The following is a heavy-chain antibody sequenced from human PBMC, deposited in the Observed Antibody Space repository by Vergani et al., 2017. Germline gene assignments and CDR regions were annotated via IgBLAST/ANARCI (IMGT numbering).Heavy chain of an antibody. CDR3: ARDGAGALFYIDY. D-gene: IGHD3-10*01. V-gene: IGHV1-18*04. Sequence: QVQLVQSGAEGKKPGASVRVSCKASGFTFTSYIINWVRQAPGQRPEWMGWISAYNGDTKYAQKVQGRITLTTDTSTNTAYMELRSLTYDDTAVYYCARDGAGALFYIDYWGQGTLVTVSS. J-gene: IGHJ4*02. CDR1: GFTFTSYI. CDR2: ISAYNGDT.